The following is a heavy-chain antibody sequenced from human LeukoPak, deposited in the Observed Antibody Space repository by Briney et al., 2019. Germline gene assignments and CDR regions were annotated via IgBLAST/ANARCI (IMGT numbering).Heavy chain of an antibody. D-gene: IGHD4-11*01. CDR3: AKEDNYGGPYFDY. J-gene: IGHJ4*02. CDR1: GFTFISYA. Sequence: GSLRLSCVASGFTFISYAMSWVRQAPGKGLEWVSGISGSGGNTFYADSVKGRFTISRDNSKNTVYLQINSLRVEDTAVYYCAKEDNYGGPYFDYWGQGTLVTVSS. CDR2: ISGSGGNT. V-gene: IGHV3-23*01.